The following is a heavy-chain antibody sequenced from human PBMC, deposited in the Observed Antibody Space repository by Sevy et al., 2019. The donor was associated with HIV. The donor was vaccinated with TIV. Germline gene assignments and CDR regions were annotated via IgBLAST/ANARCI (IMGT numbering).Heavy chain of an antibody. D-gene: IGHD3-10*01. CDR3: AKGLHYGSGSYYGGTDY. V-gene: IGHV3-30-3*01. Sequence: GGSLRLSCAASGFTFSSYAMHWVRQAPGKGLEWVAVISYDGSNKYYADSVKGRFTISRDNSKNTVYLQMNRLRTEDTAVYYCAKGLHYGSGSYYGGTDYWGQGTLVTVSS. CDR2: ISYDGSNK. J-gene: IGHJ4*02. CDR1: GFTFSSYA.